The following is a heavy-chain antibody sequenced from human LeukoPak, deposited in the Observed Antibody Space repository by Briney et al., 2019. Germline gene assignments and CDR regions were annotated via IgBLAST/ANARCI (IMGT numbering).Heavy chain of an antibody. CDR2: LSNSGSP. J-gene: IGHJ4*02. D-gene: IGHD6-19*01. CDR3: ARQKGYSSGWYFDY. V-gene: IGHV4-59*08. Sequence: SETLSLTCTVSGASISSYYWSWIRQSPGKGLEWIGSLSNSGSPNYDPSLKSRVTISVDTSKNQFSLKLTSVTAADTAVYYCARQKGYSSGWYFDYWGQGTLVTVSS. CDR1: GASISSYY.